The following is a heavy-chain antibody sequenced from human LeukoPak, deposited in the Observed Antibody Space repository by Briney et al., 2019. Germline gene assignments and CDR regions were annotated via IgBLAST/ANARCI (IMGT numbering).Heavy chain of an antibody. J-gene: IGHJ3*02. CDR2: IYYSGST. CDR1: GGSISSYY. V-gene: IGHV4-59*01. Sequence: SETLSLTCTVSGGSISSYYWSWIRQPPGKGLEWIGYIYYSGSTNYNPSLKSRVTISVDTSKNQFSLKLSPVTAADTAVYYCARDFLDCSGGSCYFHAFDIWGQGTMVTVSS. D-gene: IGHD2-15*01. CDR3: ARDFLDCSGGSCYFHAFDI.